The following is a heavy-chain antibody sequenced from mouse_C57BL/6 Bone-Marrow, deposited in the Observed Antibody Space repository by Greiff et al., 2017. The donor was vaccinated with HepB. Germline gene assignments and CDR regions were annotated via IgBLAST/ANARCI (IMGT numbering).Heavy chain of an antibody. V-gene: IGHV5-17*01. Sequence: DVQLQESGGGLVKPGGSLKLSCAASGFTFSDYGMHWVRQAPEKGLEWVAYISSGSSTIYYADTVKGRFTISRDNAKNTLFLQMTSLRSEDTAMYYCARLGLSWFAYWGQGTLVTVSA. CDR3: ARLGLSWFAY. CDR2: ISSGSSTI. D-gene: IGHD4-1*01. J-gene: IGHJ3*01. CDR1: GFTFSDYG.